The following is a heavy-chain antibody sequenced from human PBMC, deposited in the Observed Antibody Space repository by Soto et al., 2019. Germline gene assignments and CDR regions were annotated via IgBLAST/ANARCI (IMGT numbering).Heavy chain of an antibody. D-gene: IGHD3-10*01. CDR2: INPNSGGT. V-gene: IGHV1-2*02. CDR1: GYTFTGYY. J-gene: IGHJ1*01. CDR3: ARDNTGVWKLGS. Sequence: AVKVSCKASGYTFTGYYMHWVRQAPGQGLEWMGWINPNSGGTNYAQKFQGRVTMTRDTSISTAYMELSRLRSDDTAVYYCARDNTGVWKLGSWGQGTLVTVSS.